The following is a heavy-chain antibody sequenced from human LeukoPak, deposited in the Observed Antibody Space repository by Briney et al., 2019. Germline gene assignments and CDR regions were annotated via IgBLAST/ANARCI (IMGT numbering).Heavy chain of an antibody. V-gene: IGHV1-69*13. CDR3: ARGYCSGGSCFLYFDY. CDR2: IIPIFGTA. J-gene: IGHJ4*02. CDR1: GYTFTNSY. D-gene: IGHD2-15*01. Sequence: ASVKVSRKASGYTFTNSYIHWVRQAPGQGLEWMGGIIPIFGTANCAQKFQGRVTITADESTSTAYMELSSLRSEDTAVYYCARGYCSGGSCFLYFDYWGQGTLVTVSS.